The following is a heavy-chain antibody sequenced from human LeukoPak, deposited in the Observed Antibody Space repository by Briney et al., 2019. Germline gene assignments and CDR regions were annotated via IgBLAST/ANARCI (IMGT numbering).Heavy chain of an antibody. J-gene: IGHJ6*02. CDR1: GGTFSSYA. D-gene: IGHD6-19*01. Sequence: GASVKVSCKASGGTFSSYAISWVRQAPGQGLEWMGRIIPILGIANYAQKFQGRVTITADKSTSTAYMELSSLRSEDTAVYYCARDGAVAGNYGMDVWGQGTTVTVSS. V-gene: IGHV1-69*04. CDR2: IIPILGIA. CDR3: ARDGAVAGNYGMDV.